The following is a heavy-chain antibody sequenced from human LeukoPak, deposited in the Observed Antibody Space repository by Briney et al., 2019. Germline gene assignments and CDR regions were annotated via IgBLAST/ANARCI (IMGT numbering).Heavy chain of an antibody. V-gene: IGHV4-59*08. CDR3: VRHTWFGTRHWFDP. Sequence: SETLSLTCTFSVDSISTYYWSWIRQPPGKGLEWIGYVYYSGSTNYNPSLKNRVTMSIDTSKNQFFLEPSSVTAADTAVYYCVRHTWFGTRHWFDPWGQGILVTVSS. CDR1: VDSISTYY. CDR2: VYYSGST. D-gene: IGHD3-10*01. J-gene: IGHJ5*02.